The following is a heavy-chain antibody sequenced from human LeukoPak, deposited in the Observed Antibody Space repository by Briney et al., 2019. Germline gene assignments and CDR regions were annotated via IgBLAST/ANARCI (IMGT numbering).Heavy chain of an antibody. V-gene: IGHV1-18*01. D-gene: IGHD1-26*01. Sequence: ASVKVSCKASGYTFTSYGIGWVRQAPGQGLEWMGWISAYNGNTNYAQKLQGRVTMTTDTSTSTAYMELRSLRSDDTAVYYCARRIVGATTYYFDYWGQGTLVTVSS. CDR3: ARRIVGATTYYFDY. J-gene: IGHJ4*02. CDR1: GYTFTSYG. CDR2: ISAYNGNT.